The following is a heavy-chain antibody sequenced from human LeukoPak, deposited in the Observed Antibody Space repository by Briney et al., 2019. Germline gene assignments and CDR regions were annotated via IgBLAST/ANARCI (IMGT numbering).Heavy chain of an antibody. CDR1: GFTFSSYG. D-gene: IGHD3-10*01. CDR3: ARDSGYYGSGVGGRRGMDV. Sequence: GGSLRLSCAASGFTFSSYGMHWVRQAPGQGLAWVAVIWYDGSNKYYADSVKDRFTISRDNSKNPLYLQMNSLRAEDTAVYYCARDSGYYGSGVGGRRGMDVWGKGPTVTVSS. V-gene: IGHV3-33*01. J-gene: IGHJ6*04. CDR2: IWYDGSNK.